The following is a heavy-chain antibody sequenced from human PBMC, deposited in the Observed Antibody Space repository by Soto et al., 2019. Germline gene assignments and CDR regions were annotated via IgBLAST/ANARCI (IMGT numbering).Heavy chain of an antibody. V-gene: IGHV4-39*01. Sequence: QLQPQESGPGLVQPSETLSLTCTVSGDSIRSDHYYWAWIRQPPGKGLEWIGNMHYSGETYQNPSLKSRVTIFVDTSKNQVSLKLTSVTAADTAIYYCARQGGNKFDYWGQGTLVTVSS. D-gene: IGHD3-16*01. J-gene: IGHJ4*02. CDR3: ARQGGNKFDY. CDR2: MHYSGET. CDR1: GDSIRSDHYY.